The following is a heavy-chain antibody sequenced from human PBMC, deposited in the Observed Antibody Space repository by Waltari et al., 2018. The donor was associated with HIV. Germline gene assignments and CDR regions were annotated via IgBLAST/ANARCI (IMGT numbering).Heavy chain of an antibody. CDR3: SSDIGT. V-gene: IGHV1-69-2*01. J-gene: IGHJ4*02. D-gene: IGHD1-26*01. CDR1: GYIFTAYY. CDR2: VDPANVEA. Sequence: EVILLQSGTEVRKPGASVQVSCKLSGYIFTAYYIHWIQRAPGGGLEWVGLVDPANVEAALAEKFQHRAKVTAEATINTVYFDLMRLTIDDTATYVCSSDIGTWGQGTLVLVSS.